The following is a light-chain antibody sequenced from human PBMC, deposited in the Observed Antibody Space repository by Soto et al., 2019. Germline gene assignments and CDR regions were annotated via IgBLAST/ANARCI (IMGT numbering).Light chain of an antibody. CDR2: AAS. V-gene: IGKV1-39*01. J-gene: IGKJ1*01. CDR3: QQSYSSPRT. CDR1: QTISSW. Sequence: TSTLSGSVGDRVTITCRASQTISSWLAWYQQKPGKAPKLLIYAASSLQSGVPSRFSGSGSGTDFTLTISSLQSEDFAAYYCQQSYSSPRTFGQGTKVDIK.